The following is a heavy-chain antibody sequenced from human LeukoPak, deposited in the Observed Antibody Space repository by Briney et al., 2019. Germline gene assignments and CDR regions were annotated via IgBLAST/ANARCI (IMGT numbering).Heavy chain of an antibody. J-gene: IGHJ4*02. Sequence: SQTLSLTCAVSGGSISSGSYYWSWIRQPPGKGLEWIGYTYYSGNTNYNPSLKSRVTISVDTSKNQFSLKVSSVTAADTAVYYCARVFHDSSGYPLDYWGQGTLVTVSS. D-gene: IGHD3-22*01. CDR1: GGSISSGSYY. V-gene: IGHV4-61*01. CDR3: ARVFHDSSGYPLDY. CDR2: TYYSGNT.